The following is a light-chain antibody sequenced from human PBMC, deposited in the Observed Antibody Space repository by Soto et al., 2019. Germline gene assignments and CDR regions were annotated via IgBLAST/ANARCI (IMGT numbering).Light chain of an antibody. CDR1: QSLTNSF. CDR3: QQYGTSEII. CDR2: DTS. J-gene: IGKJ5*01. Sequence: EFVLTQSPGTLSFSPVEGAILSFRASQSLTNSFIAWYQQKPGQAPRLLIYDTSSRASGIPDRFSGSGSGTDFTLTISRLEPEDFAVFYCQQYGTSEIIFGQGTRLEIK. V-gene: IGKV3-20*01.